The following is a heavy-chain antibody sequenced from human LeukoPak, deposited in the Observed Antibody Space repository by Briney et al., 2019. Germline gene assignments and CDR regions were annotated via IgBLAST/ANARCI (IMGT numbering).Heavy chain of an antibody. CDR2: INHSGST. CDR1: GGSFSGYY. J-gene: IGHJ4*02. Sequence: SETLSLTCAVYGGSFSGYYWSWIRQPPGKGLEWIGEINHSGSTNYNPSLKSRVTISVDTSKNQFSLKLSSVTAADTAVYYCARDVPFDYWGQGTLATVSS. CDR3: ARDVPFDY. V-gene: IGHV4-34*01.